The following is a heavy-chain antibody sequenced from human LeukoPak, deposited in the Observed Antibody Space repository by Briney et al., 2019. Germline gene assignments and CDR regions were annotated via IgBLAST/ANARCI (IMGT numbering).Heavy chain of an antibody. D-gene: IGHD3-9*01. CDR1: GYTFTSYA. V-gene: IGHV1-3*04. CDR2: INTGNGNT. Sequence: ASVKVSCKASGYTFTSYAMHWVRQAPGQRLEWMGWINTGNGNTKYSQKFQGRATITRDTSANTTYMELSSLRSEDTAVYYCARDYYDILTGYPQGMDVWGKGTTVTVSS. CDR3: ARDYYDILTGYPQGMDV. J-gene: IGHJ6*04.